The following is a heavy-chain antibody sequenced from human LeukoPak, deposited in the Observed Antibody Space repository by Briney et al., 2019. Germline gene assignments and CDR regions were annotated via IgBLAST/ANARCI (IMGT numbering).Heavy chain of an antibody. CDR3: AKAVAGTTLFDY. CDR2: IYYSGST. D-gene: IGHD6-19*01. Sequence: SETLSLTCTVSGGSISSYYWSWIRQPPGKGLEWIGYIYYSGSTNYNPSLKSRVTISVDTFKNQFSLKLSSVTAADTAVYYCAKAVAGTTLFDYWGQGTLVTVSS. CDR1: GGSISSYY. J-gene: IGHJ4*02. V-gene: IGHV4-59*01.